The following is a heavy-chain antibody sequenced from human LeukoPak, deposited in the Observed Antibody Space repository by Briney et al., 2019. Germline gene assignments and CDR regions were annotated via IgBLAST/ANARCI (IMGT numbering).Heavy chain of an antibody. CDR2: ISYDGSTR. J-gene: IGHJ4*02. V-gene: IGHV3-30*04. CDR3: ARDLSGGFCSDY. D-gene: IGHD1-26*01. Sequence: GGSLRLSCAASVFTLSVDGMHWVRQAPGKGLEWVAIISYDGSTRDHADSVTGRFTISRDNSKNTLYLQMNSLRSEDTAVYYCARDLSGGFCSDYWGQGALVTVSS. CDR1: VFTLSVDG.